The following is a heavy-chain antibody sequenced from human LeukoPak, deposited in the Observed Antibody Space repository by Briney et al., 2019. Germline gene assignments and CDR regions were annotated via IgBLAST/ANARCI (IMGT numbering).Heavy chain of an antibody. D-gene: IGHD5-24*01. J-gene: IGHJ4*02. Sequence: GESLKISCKGSGYNFNNYWIGWVRQMPGKGPEWMGIIYPGDSDTRNSPSFQGQVIISADKSTSTAYLQWSSLKASDTAIYYCARLAKARKDGYNFGFDYWGQGTLVTVSS. CDR2: IYPGDSDT. CDR1: GYNFNNYW. V-gene: IGHV5-51*01. CDR3: ARLAKARKDGYNFGFDY.